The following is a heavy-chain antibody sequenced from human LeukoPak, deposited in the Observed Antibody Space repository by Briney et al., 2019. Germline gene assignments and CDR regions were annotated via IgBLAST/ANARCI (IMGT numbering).Heavy chain of an antibody. Sequence: GESLKISCKGSGYSFSSYWNGWVRQMPGKGLEWMGIIYPGDSDTRYSPSFQGQVTISADKSISTAYLQWSSLKASDTAMYYCARHLGDSSGYYYYYYMDVWGKGTTVTVSS. CDR2: IYPGDSDT. CDR3: ARHLGDSSGYYYYYYMDV. CDR1: GYSFSSYW. D-gene: IGHD3-22*01. V-gene: IGHV5-51*01. J-gene: IGHJ6*03.